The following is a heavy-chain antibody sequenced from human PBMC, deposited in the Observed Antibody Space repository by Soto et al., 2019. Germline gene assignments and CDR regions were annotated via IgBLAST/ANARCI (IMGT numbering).Heavy chain of an antibody. CDR3: ARVDDY. Sequence: QVQLQQWGAGLLKPSETLPLTCAVYGGSFRGYYWSWIRQPPGKGLEWIGEINHRGNTKYNPSLKSQITISVDTSKNQFSLKLTSVTAADTAVYYCARVDDYWGQGTLVIVSS. V-gene: IGHV4-34*01. CDR1: GGSFRGYY. J-gene: IGHJ4*02. CDR2: INHRGNT.